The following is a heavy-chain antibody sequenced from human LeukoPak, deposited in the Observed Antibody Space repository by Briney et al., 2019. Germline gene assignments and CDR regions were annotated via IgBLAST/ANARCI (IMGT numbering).Heavy chain of an antibody. CDR2: ISGSGGST. J-gene: IGHJ4*02. V-gene: IGHV3-23*01. CDR3: AKDGYDILTGYRIPRY. Sequence: PGGSLRLPCAASGFTFSSYAMSWVRQAPGKGLEWVSAISGSGGSTYYADSVKGRFTISRDNSKNTLYLQMNSLRAEDTAVYYCAKDGYDILTGYRIPRYWGQGTLVTVSS. D-gene: IGHD3-9*01. CDR1: GFTFSSYA.